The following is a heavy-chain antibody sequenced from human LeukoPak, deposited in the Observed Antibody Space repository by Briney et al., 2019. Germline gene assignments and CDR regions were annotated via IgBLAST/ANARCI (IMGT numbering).Heavy chain of an antibody. J-gene: IGHJ4*02. CDR2: TYYSGST. CDR3: AGQFGELLENYFDY. D-gene: IGHD3-10*01. Sequence: SETLSLTCTVSGGSISSSSYYWGWIRQPPGKGLEWIGSTYYSGSTYYNPSLKSRVTISVDTSKNQFSLKLSTVTAADTAVYYCAGQFGELLENYFDYWGQGTLVTVSS. CDR1: GGSISSSSYY. V-gene: IGHV4-39*01.